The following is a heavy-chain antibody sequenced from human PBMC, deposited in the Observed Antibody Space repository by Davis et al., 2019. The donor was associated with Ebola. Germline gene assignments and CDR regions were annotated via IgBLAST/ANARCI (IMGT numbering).Heavy chain of an antibody. CDR2: INHSGST. CDR1: GGSFSGYY. V-gene: IGHV4-34*01. CDR3: AKTKIVVVPAAIRGWFDP. Sequence: MPSETLSLTCAVYGGSFSGYYWSWIRQPPGKGLEWIGEINHSGSTNYNPSLKSRVTISVDTSKNQFSLKLSSVTAADTAVYYCAKTKIVVVPAAIRGWFDPWGQGTLVTVSP. D-gene: IGHD2-2*01. J-gene: IGHJ5*02.